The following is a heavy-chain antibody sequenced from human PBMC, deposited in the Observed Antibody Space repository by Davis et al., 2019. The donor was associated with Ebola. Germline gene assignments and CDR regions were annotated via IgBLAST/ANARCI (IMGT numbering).Heavy chain of an antibody. Sequence: GESLKISCAASGFTFDDYTMHWVRQAPGKGLEWVSLISWDGRSTAYAESVRGRFSISRDNSKKFLYLQMNSLRAEDTALYYCAAYDSTFRNYWGQGTLVTVSS. CDR2: ISWDGRST. CDR1: GFTFDDYT. J-gene: IGHJ4*02. CDR3: AAYDSTFRNY. V-gene: IGHV3-43D*03. D-gene: IGHD3-22*01.